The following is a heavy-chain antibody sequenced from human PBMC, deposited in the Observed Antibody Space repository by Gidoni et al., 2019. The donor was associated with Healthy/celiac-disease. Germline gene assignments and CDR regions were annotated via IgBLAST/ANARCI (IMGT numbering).Heavy chain of an antibody. CDR1: GFTFSLYA. V-gene: IGHV3-30-3*01. Sequence: QVHLVESGGGVVQPGRSLRPSCAASGFTFSLYAMHLVRQAPRTGLEWVAVISYDGSNKYYADSVKGRFTISRDNSKNTLYRQMNSLRAEDTAVYYCARHQGEYYDFGSGHDYWGQGTLVTVSS. J-gene: IGHJ4*02. CDR3: ARHQGEYYDFGSGHDY. CDR2: ISYDGSNK. D-gene: IGHD3-3*01.